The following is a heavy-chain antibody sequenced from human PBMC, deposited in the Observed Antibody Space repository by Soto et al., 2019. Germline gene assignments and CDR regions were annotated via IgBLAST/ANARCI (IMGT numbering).Heavy chain of an antibody. V-gene: IGHV3-23*01. CDR1: GFTFSSYA. CDR2: ISGSGGST. D-gene: IGHD3-22*01. Sequence: EVQLLESGGGLVQPGGSLRLSCAASGFTFSSYAMSWVRQAPGKGLEWVSAISGSGGSTYYADSVKGRFTISRDNSKNTLYLQMNSLRDEDTAVYLCAKGSGVDYDSSGLHFDYWGQGTLVTVSS. CDR3: AKGSGVDYDSSGLHFDY. J-gene: IGHJ4*02.